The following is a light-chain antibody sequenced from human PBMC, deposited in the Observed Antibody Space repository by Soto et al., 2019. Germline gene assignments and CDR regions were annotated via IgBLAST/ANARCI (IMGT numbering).Light chain of an antibody. Sequence: EFVLTQSPGSLSLSPGEGATLYCRASQSVSSSFFAWYQQKPGQAPSLLIYGASRRATGVPDRFSGSGSGTDFTLSISRLEPEDFAVYYCQQYESSVTFGQGTKVEIK. CDR2: GAS. V-gene: IGKV3-20*01. J-gene: IGKJ1*01. CDR3: QQYESSVT. CDR1: QSVSSSF.